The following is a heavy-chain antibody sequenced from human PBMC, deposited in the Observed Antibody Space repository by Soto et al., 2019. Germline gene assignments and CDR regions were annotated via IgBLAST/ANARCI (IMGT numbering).Heavy chain of an antibody. CDR1: GFNFNNYG. J-gene: IGHJ6*02. D-gene: IGHD6-13*01. V-gene: IGHV3-33*01. CDR2: IWNDGNGY. Sequence: QVQLVESGGGVVQPGRSLRLSCAASGFNFNNYGMHWVRQAPGKGLEWVAVIWNDGNGYYYANSVKGRFTISRDNSKNTLYLPMSSLRAEDTAVYYCARRQISPPTRGAASARGGMDAWGQGTTVTVSS. CDR3: ARRQISPPTRGAASARGGMDA.